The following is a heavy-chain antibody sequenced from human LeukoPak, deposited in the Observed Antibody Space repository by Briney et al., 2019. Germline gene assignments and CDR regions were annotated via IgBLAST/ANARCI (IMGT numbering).Heavy chain of an antibody. CDR2: IYYSGST. D-gene: IGHD6-19*01. Sequence: SETLSLTCTVSGGSISSSSYYWGWIRQPPGKGLEWIGSIYYSGSTYYNPSLKSRVTISADTSKNQFSLNLTSVTAADTAFYYCASQSSGWPYYFDFWGQGTLVTVSS. CDR1: GGSISSSSYY. V-gene: IGHV4-39*07. CDR3: ASQSSGWPYYFDF. J-gene: IGHJ4*02.